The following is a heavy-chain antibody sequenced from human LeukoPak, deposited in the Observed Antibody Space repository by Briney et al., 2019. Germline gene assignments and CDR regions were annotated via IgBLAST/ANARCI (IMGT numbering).Heavy chain of an antibody. CDR2: ISYDGSNK. CDR1: GFTFSSYG. CDR3: AKDGRGYYYFDY. V-gene: IGHV3-30*18. D-gene: IGHD6-13*01. Sequence: GGSLRLSCAASGFTFSSYGMHWVRQAPGKGLEWVAVISYDGSNKYYADSVKGRFTISRDNSKNTLYLQMNSLRAEDTAVYYCAKDGRGYYYFDYWGQGTLVTVSS. J-gene: IGHJ4*02.